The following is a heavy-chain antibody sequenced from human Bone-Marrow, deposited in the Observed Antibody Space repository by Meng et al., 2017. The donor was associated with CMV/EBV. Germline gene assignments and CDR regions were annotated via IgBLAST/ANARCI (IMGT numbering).Heavy chain of an antibody. D-gene: IGHD1-26*01. CDR1: TFTFNSYV. V-gene: IGHV3-23*01. CDR3: AKESQYSGSPVDY. J-gene: IGHJ4*02. CDR2: ITSGAAT. Sequence: GGSLRLSCAASTFTFNSYVMSWVRQAPGKGLEWVSTITSGAATYYADSVKGRFTISRDNSKNTLYLQMNSLRAEDTAVYYCAKESQYSGSPVDYWGQGTLVTVSS.